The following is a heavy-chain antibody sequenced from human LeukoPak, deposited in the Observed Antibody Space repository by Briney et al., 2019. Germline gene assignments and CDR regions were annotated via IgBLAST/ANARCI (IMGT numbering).Heavy chain of an antibody. CDR1: GGSISSYY. Sequence: SETLSLTCTVSGGSISSYYWSWIRQPAGKGLEWIGRIYTSGGTNYNPSLTSRVTMSVDTSKNQFSLKLSSVTAADTAVYYCARERGSYYDFWSGCYRYYYYYYMDVWGKGTTVTVSS. J-gene: IGHJ6*03. CDR2: IYTSGGT. V-gene: IGHV4-4*07. CDR3: ARERGSYYDFWSGCYRYYYYYYMDV. D-gene: IGHD3-3*01.